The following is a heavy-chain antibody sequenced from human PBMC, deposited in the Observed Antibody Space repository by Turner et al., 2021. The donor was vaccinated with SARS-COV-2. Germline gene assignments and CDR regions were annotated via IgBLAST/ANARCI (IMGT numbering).Heavy chain of an antibody. CDR2: ISYDGSNK. CDR3: ARALGGNYYYGMDV. CDR1: GFTFSTYA. Sequence: QVQLVESGGDVVQPGRSLRLSCAASGFTFSTYAMHWVRQAPGKGLEWVAVISYDGSNKYYADSVKGRFTFSRDNSKNTLYLQMNSLRAEDTAVYYCARALGGNYYYGMDVWGQGTTVTVSS. V-gene: IGHV3-30-3*01. D-gene: IGHD3-16*01. J-gene: IGHJ6*02.